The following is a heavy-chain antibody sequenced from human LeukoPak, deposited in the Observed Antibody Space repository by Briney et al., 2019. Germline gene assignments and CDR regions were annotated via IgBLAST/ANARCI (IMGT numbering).Heavy chain of an antibody. CDR3: ASDPLVTTLTTPGH. D-gene: IGHD4-17*01. V-gene: IGHV3-11*01. J-gene: IGHJ4*02. CDR1: GFTVSDYY. Sequence: KPGGSLRRSCAASGFTVSDYYMSWIRQAPGKGLEGVSYISSGGGTIYYADSGKGRFTISRDNAKNSLYLQRNSLRAEDTAVYHCASDPLVTTLTTPGHWGQGTLVTVSS. CDR2: ISSGGGTI.